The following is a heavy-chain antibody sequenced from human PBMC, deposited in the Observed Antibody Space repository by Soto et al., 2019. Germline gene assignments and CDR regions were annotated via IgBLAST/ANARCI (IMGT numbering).Heavy chain of an antibody. CDR1: GFTFSSYG. D-gene: IGHD3-3*01. Sequence: LRLSCAASGFTFSSYGMHWVRQAPGKGLEWVAVISYDGSNKYYADSVKGRFTISRDNSKNTLYLQMNSLRAEDTAVYYCAKDREGFLEWLYSHDAFDIWGQGTMVTVSS. V-gene: IGHV3-30*18. CDR2: ISYDGSNK. CDR3: AKDREGFLEWLYSHDAFDI. J-gene: IGHJ3*02.